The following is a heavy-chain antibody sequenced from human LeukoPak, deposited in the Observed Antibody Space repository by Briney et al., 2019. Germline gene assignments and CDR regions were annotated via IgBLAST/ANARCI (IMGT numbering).Heavy chain of an antibody. CDR1: GGSFSGYY. CDR2: INHSGST. CDR3: AKILSGTYSFDL. J-gene: IGHJ4*02. Sequence: PSETLSLTCAVYGGSFSGYYWSWIRQPPGKGLEWIGEINHSGSTNYNPSLKSRVTISVDTSKNQFSLKLSSVTAADTAVYYCAKILSGTYSFDLWGQGTLVTVSS. V-gene: IGHV4-34*01. D-gene: IGHD1-26*01.